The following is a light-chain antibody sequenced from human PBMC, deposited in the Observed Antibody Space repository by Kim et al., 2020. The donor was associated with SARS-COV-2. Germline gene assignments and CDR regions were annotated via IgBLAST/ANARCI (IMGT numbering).Light chain of an antibody. CDR1: QTVSSNY. J-gene: IGKJ2*01. CDR3: QQYGTSPPYT. V-gene: IGKV3-20*01. Sequence: EIVLTQSPGTLSLSPGERATLSCRASQTVSSNYLGWYQQKPGQAPRLLIYGASSRATGIPDRFSGSGSGTDFTLTISRLEPEDFAVYYCQQYGTSPPYTFGQGTKLEIK. CDR2: GAS.